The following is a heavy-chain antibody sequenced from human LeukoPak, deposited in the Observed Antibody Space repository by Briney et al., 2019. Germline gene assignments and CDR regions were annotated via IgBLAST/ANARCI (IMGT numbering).Heavy chain of an antibody. D-gene: IGHD3-10*01. J-gene: IGHJ4*02. CDR2: INHSGST. CDR1: GGSFSGYY. V-gene: IGHV4-34*01. Sequence: PSETLSLTCAVYGGSFSGYYWSWIRHPPGQGLELIGEINHSGSTNYNPSLKSRVTISVDTSKNQFSLKLSSVTAAHTAVYYCARTDGSGSYMGYYFDYWGQGTLVTVSS. CDR3: ARTDGSGSYMGYYFDY.